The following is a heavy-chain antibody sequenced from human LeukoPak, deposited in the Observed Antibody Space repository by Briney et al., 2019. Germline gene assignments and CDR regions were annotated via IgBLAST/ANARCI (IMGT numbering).Heavy chain of an antibody. D-gene: IGHD2/OR15-2a*01. CDR3: VSFYETY. V-gene: IGHV3-74*01. CDR1: GNYW. Sequence: GGSLRLSCAASGNYWMHWVRQAPGKGLVWVSHINSDGSWTSYADSVKGRFTISKDNAKNAVYLQMNSLRAEDTAVYYCVSFYETYWGRGTLVTVSS. CDR2: INSDGSWT. J-gene: IGHJ4*02.